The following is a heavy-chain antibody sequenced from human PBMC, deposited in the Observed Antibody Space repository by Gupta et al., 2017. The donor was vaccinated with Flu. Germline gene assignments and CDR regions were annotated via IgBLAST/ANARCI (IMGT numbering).Heavy chain of an antibody. CDR1: GFNFGTYE. Sequence: VQLVESGGGLVQPGGALRLSCAASGFNFGTYEMSWVRLAPGRGLEWVSFISRTGATYHTARVRGRFTISRDNANNSLYLQMSSLRDDDTAVYDSARGHWDNWGQGTPVTVSS. V-gene: IGHV3-48*03. J-gene: IGHJ4*02. CDR3: ARGHWDN. CDR2: ISRTGAT.